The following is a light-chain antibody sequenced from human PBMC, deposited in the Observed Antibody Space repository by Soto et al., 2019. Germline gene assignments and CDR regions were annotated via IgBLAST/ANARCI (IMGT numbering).Light chain of an antibody. CDR2: QDT. CDR1: KLGDKY. J-gene: IGLJ2*01. Sequence: SYELTQPPSVSVSPGQTASITCSGAKLGDKYACWYQQKPGQSPILVIYQDTKRPSGIPERFSGSNSGNTATLTIRGTQAMDEADYYCQAWDSYTVVFGGGTKLTVL. CDR3: QAWDSYTVV. V-gene: IGLV3-1*01.